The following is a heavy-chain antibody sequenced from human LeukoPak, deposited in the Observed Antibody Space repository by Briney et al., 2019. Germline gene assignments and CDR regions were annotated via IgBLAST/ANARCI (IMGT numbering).Heavy chain of an antibody. CDR3: ARDLTAYCGGDCYSSPYNWFDP. J-gene: IGHJ5*02. V-gene: IGHV1-69*04. Sequence: GSSVKVSCKASGGTFSSYAISWVRQAPGQGLEWMGRIIPILGIANYAQKFQGRVTITADKSTSTAYMELSSLRSEDTAVYYCARDLTAYCGGDCYSSPYNWFDPWGQGTLVTVSS. CDR1: GGTFSSYA. CDR2: IIPILGIA. D-gene: IGHD2-21*02.